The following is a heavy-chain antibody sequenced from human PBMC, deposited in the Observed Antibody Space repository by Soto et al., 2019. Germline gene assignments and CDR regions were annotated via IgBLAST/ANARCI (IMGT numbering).Heavy chain of an antibody. CDR1: GYTFTGYY. CDR3: VRVNVVVVAATREYYFDY. Sequence: ASVKVSCKASGYTFTGYYMHWVRQAPGQGLEWMGWINPNSGGTNYAQKFQGRATMTRDTSISTAYMELSRLRSDDTAVYYCVRVNVVVVAATREYYFDYWGQGTLVTVSS. V-gene: IGHV1-2*02. D-gene: IGHD2-15*01. J-gene: IGHJ4*02. CDR2: INPNSGGT.